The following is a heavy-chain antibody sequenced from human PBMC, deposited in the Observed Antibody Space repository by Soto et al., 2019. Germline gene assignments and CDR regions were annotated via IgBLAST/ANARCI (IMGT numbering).Heavy chain of an antibody. Sequence: GGSLRLSCGVSGFSFSNYAMNWVRQAPGKGLEWVSVISGSGGSTYYADSVKGPFTISRDNSKNTLYLQMNSLRAEDTAVYYCAKRATGTYFDYWGQGTLVTVSS. D-gene: IGHD1-1*01. CDR2: ISGSGGST. CDR1: GFSFSNYA. J-gene: IGHJ4*02. CDR3: AKRATGTYFDY. V-gene: IGHV3-23*01.